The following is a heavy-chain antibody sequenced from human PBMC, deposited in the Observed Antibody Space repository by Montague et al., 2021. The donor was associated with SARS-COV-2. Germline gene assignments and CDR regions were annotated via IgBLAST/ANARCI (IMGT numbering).Heavy chain of an antibody. V-gene: IGHV4-34*01. CDR2: INRSGST. D-gene: IGHD2-2*01. J-gene: IGHJ4*02. CDR3: ARPSCSSTSCYGPLWY. Sequence: SETLSLTCAVYGESFSGYYWSWIRQPAGKGLEWIGEINRSGSTNSNPSLKSRLTISVDTSKNQFSLKLNSVTAADTAVYYCARPSCSSTSCYGPLWYWGQGTLVTVSS. CDR1: GESFSGYY.